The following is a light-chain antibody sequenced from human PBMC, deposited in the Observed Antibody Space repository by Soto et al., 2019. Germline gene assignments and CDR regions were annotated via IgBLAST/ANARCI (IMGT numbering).Light chain of an antibody. CDR1: QSISSTY. Sequence: EIVVTQSPGTLSLSPGEIATLSCRASQSISSTYLAWYQQKPGQAPRLLIYDASIRATGIPDRFSGSGSGTDFTLTISRLEPEDFAVYYCQQYASTLLTFGGGTKVEIK. CDR2: DAS. J-gene: IGKJ4*01. V-gene: IGKV3-20*01. CDR3: QQYASTLLT.